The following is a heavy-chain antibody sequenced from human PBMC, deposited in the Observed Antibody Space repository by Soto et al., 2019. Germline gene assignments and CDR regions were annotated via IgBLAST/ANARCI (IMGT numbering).Heavy chain of an antibody. CDR2: IIPIIDTT. Sequence: QVQLVQSGAEVKKPGSSVKVSCKASGGNFNNYAISCVRQASAQGLQWMGGIIPIIDTTHYAQKLQGRVTISADRGRTTVYVELTGLTSDDSATYFCARAPRDRDAFSLWGQGTVVTVSS. D-gene: IGHD2-21*01. V-gene: IGHV1-69*06. CDR1: GGNFNNYA. J-gene: IGHJ3*01. CDR3: ARAPRDRDAFSL.